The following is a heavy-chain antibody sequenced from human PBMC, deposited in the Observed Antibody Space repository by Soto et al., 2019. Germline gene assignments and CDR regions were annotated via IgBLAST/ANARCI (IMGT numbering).Heavy chain of an antibody. D-gene: IGHD6-13*01. Sequence: ASVKVSWKASGYTYTSYGISWRRQAPGQGLEWMGWISAYNGNTNYAQKLQGRVTMTTDTSTSTAYMELSRLRSDDTAVYYCVRGGGIRSWPSFSYFDYWGQGTLVTVSS. V-gene: IGHV1-18*01. CDR2: ISAYNGNT. CDR1: GYTYTSYG. J-gene: IGHJ4*02. CDR3: VRGGGIRSWPSFSYFDY.